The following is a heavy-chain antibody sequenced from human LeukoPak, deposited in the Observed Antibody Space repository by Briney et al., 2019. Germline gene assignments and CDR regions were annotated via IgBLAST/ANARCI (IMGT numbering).Heavy chain of an antibody. Sequence: SETLSLTCAVYGGSFSGYYWSWIRQPPGKGLEWIGYIYYSGSTNYNPSLKSRVTISVDTSKNQFSLKLSSVTAADTAVYYCARVAVVTGFDYWGQGTLDTVSS. CDR3: ARVAVVTGFDY. CDR1: GGSFSGYY. J-gene: IGHJ4*02. V-gene: IGHV4-59*01. CDR2: IYYSGST. D-gene: IGHD4-23*01.